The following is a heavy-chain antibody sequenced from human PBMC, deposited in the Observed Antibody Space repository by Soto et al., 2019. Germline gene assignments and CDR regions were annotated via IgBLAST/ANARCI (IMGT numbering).Heavy chain of an antibody. J-gene: IGHJ3*02. D-gene: IGHD5-18*01. V-gene: IGHV3-30*18. CDR1: GFTFSSYV. CDR2: ISYDGSNK. CDR3: AKDLSGYSYGRDAFDI. Sequence: GGFLRLSCAASGFTFSSYVMHWVRQAPGKGLEWVAVISYDGSNKYYADSVKGRFTISRDNSKNTLYLQMNSLRAEDTAVYYCAKDLSGYSYGRDAFDIWGQGTMVTVSS.